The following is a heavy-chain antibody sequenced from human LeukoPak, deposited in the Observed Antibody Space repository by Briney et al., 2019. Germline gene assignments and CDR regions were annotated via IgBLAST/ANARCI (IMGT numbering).Heavy chain of an antibody. CDR2: ITTSGTNE. CDR3: AREGVGHYYYYYYMDV. CDR1: GFTFSSYE. V-gene: IGHV3-48*03. J-gene: IGHJ6*03. D-gene: IGHD2-8*01. Sequence: GGSLRLSCAASGFTFSSYEMNWVRQAPGKGLEWVAYITTSGTNEYYADSVKGRFTISRDNAKNSLYLQMNSLRAEDTAIYYCAREGVGHYYYYYYMDVWGEGTTVTISS.